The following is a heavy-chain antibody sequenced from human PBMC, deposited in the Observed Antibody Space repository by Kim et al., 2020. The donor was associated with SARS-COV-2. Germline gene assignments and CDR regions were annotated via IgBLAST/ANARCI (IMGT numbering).Heavy chain of an antibody. D-gene: IGHD6-13*01. Sequence: GGSLRLSCAASGFTFSSYAMHWVRQAPGKGLEWVAVISYDGSNKYYVDSVKGRFTISRDNSKNTLYLQMNSLRAEDTAVYYCAREGDGAAAVTIYYYYYGMDVWGQGTTVTVSS. CDR1: GFTFSSYA. J-gene: IGHJ6*02. CDR3: AREGDGAAAVTIYYYYYGMDV. V-gene: IGHV3-30*04. CDR2: ISYDGSNK.